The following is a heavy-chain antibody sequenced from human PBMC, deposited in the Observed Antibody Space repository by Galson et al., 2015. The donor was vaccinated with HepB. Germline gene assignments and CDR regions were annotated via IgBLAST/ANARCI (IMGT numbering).Heavy chain of an antibody. CDR3: AKDPYLYSARAGTMAGFDY. Sequence: SLRLSCAASGFTFTNAWMTWVRQAPGKGLEWVGRIKSKTHGGTTDYAAPVKGTFTISRDDSKNTLYLQMNSLRAEDTALYYCAKDPYLYSARAGTMAGFDYWGQGTLVTVSS. CDR2: IKSKTHGGTT. J-gene: IGHJ4*02. V-gene: IGHV3-15*01. CDR1: GFTFTNAW. D-gene: IGHD6-19*01.